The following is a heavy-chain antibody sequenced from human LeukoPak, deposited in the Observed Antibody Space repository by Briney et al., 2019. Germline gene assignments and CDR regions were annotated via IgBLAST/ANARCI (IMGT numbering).Heavy chain of an antibody. Sequence: GGSLRLSCAASGFTFSSYAMSWVRQAPGKGLEWVPSISSSSSYIYYADSVKGRFTISRDNAKNSLYLQMNSLRAEDTAVYYCVLTVVTPDAFDIWGQGTMVTVSS. CDR1: GFTFSSYA. CDR2: ISSSSSYI. CDR3: VLTVVTPDAFDI. J-gene: IGHJ3*02. D-gene: IGHD4-23*01. V-gene: IGHV3-21*01.